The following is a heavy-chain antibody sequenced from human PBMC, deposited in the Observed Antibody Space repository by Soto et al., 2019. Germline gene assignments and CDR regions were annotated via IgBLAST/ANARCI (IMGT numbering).Heavy chain of an antibody. J-gene: IGHJ5*02. V-gene: IGHV3-33*01. Sequence: PGGSLRLSCAASGFTFSSYGMHWVRQAPGKGLEWVAVIWYDGSNKYYADSVKGRFTISRDNSKNTLYLQMNSLRAEDTAVYYCARDSGYYDFWSGYNNWFDHWGQGT. CDR1: GFTFSSYG. D-gene: IGHD3-3*01. CDR2: IWYDGSNK. CDR3: ARDSGYYDFWSGYNNWFDH.